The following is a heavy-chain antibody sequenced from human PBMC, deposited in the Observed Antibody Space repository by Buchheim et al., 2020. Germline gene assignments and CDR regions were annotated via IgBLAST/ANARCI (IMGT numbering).Heavy chain of an antibody. D-gene: IGHD5-18*01. CDR1: GGSISSGGYY. V-gene: IGHV4-31*03. CDR3: ARDGGYSYGLTPKLYYYYYGMDV. CDR2: IYYSGST. Sequence: QVQLQESGPGLVKPSQTLSLTCTVSGGSISSGGYYWSWIRQHPGKGLEWIGYIYYSGSTYYNPSLKSRVTISVDTSKNQFSLKLSSVTAADTAVYYCARDGGYSYGLTPKLYYYYYGMDVWGQGTT. J-gene: IGHJ6*02.